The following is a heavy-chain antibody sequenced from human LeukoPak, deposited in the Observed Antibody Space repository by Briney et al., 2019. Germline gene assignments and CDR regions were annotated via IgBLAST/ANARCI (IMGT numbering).Heavy chain of an antibody. J-gene: IGHJ6*03. V-gene: IGHV4-34*01. CDR2: IYHSGST. CDR3: AREPAVRGQEDYYYYYYMDV. Sequence: GSLRLSCAASGFTFSDYYMSWIRQAPGKGLEWIGEIYHSGSTNYNPSLKSRVTISVDKSKNQFSLKLSSVTAADTAVYYCAREPAVRGQEDYYYYYYMDVWGKGTTVTVSS. D-gene: IGHD3-10*01. CDR1: GFTFSDYY.